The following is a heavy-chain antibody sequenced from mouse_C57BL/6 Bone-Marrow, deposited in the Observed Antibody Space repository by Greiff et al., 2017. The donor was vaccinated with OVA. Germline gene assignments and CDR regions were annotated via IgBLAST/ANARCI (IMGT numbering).Heavy chain of an antibody. V-gene: IGHV5-6*01. CDR2: ISSSCGYT. Sequence: EVQLMESGADLVKPGGSLKLSCAASGFSFSSYDMSWVRQTPDKRLEWVADISSSCGYTYYPDNLKGRFTISRDHATNTLYLQMSSLKSEDTDMCYSAKGDYYAMDYWGQGTLVTVSA. CDR1: GFSFSSYD. J-gene: IGHJ4*01. CDR3: AKGDYYAMDY.